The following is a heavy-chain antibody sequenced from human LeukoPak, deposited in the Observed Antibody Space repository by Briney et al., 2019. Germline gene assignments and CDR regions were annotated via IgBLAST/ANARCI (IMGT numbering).Heavy chain of an antibody. V-gene: IGHV3-23*01. D-gene: IGHD3-22*01. CDR2: IIGIGGRT. J-gene: IGHJ6*03. CDR3: AKDGYYDSSSYYRPYYYYYYMDV. Sequence: GGALRLSCADSGVSFRDYGMCWVRHAPGRGLGWVSTIIGIGGRTYSADTAKGRFTISRDNTKNALYLQKYTQRAEETAVYYFAKDGYYDSSSYYRPYYYYYYMDVWGKGTTVTVSS. CDR1: GVSFRDYG.